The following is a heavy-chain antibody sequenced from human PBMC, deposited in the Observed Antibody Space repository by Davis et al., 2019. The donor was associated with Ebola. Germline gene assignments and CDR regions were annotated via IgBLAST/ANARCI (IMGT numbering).Heavy chain of an antibody. CDR2: IWYDGSNK. CDR1: GFTFSSYG. Sequence: GESLKISCAASGFTFSSYGMHWVRQAPGKGLEWVAVIWYDGSNKYYADSVKGRFTISRDNSKNTLYLQMNSLRAEDTAVYYCARDRRVTMIVAQYGMDVWGQGTTVTVSS. V-gene: IGHV3-33*01. CDR3: ARDRRVTMIVAQYGMDV. D-gene: IGHD3-22*01. J-gene: IGHJ6*02.